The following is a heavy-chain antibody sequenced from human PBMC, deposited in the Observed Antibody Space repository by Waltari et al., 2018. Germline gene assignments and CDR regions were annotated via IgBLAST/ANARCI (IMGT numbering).Heavy chain of an antibody. CDR3: ARGRGILLGSGVMAV. CDR1: GYTFTGYY. Sequence: QVQLVQSGAEVKKPGASVKVSCKASGYTFTGYYMHWVRQAPGQGLEGRGRINPNSGGTNYAQKFQGRVTMTRNTSTGPAYMELGSLRSAATAVYSCARGRGILLGSGVMAVWGQGTTVTVSS. V-gene: IGHV1-2*06. J-gene: IGHJ6*02. D-gene: IGHD3-10*01. CDR2: INPNSGGT.